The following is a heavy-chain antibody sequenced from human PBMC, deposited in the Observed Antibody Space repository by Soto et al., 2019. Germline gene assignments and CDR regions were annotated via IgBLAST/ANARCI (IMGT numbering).Heavy chain of an antibody. J-gene: IGHJ4*02. CDR1: AVSISSHDW. V-gene: IGHV4-4*02. D-gene: IGHD5-18*01. CDR2: SHQSGNT. Sequence: QVQLQESGPGLVKPSGTLSLTCAVSAVSISSHDWWTWVRQPPGKGLEGIGESHQSGNTHYNSSLESRVTISLDKSKNQLSLQLTSVTVADTAVYYCATRDTGRVYWGQGTLVTVSS. CDR3: ATRDTGRVY.